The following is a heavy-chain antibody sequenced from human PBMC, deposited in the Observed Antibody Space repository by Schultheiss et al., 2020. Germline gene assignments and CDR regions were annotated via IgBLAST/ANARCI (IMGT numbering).Heavy chain of an antibody. CDR3: ARGRQPGYSSGWYYFDY. CDR2: IYHSGST. Sequence: SETLSLTCTVSGYSISSGYYWGWIRQPPGKGLEWIGSIYHSGSTYYNPSLKSRVTISVDTSKNQFSLKLSSVTAADTAVYYCARGRQPGYSSGWYYFDYWGQGTLVTFSS. D-gene: IGHD6-19*01. CDR1: GYSISSGYY. V-gene: IGHV4-38-2*02. J-gene: IGHJ4*02.